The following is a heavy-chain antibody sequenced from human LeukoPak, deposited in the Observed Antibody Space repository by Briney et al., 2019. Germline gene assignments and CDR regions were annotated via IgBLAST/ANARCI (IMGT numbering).Heavy chain of an antibody. CDR2: ISYDGSIK. CDR3: ARDPMAAAAGRALCDP. CDR1: GFRFSGYA. V-gene: IGHV3-30-3*01. J-gene: IGHJ5*02. Sequence: GGSLRLSCAASGFRFSGYAFVWVRQAPGKGLEWVAVISYDGSIKDYADSVKGRFTISRDNSKNTLYLQMDSLRPDDTAVYYCARDPMAAAAGRALCDPWGQGTLVTVSS. D-gene: IGHD6-13*01.